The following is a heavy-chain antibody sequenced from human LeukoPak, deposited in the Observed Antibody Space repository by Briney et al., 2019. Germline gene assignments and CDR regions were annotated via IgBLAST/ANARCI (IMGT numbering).Heavy chain of an antibody. CDR2: IDRDGSRK. CDR3: VRGNDYGGPHY. Sequence: GGSLRLSCAVSGFTFSSYWMHWVRQAPGKGLVWVSRIDRDGSRKNYADSVKGRFSISRDNGKNILFLQMNSLRAEDAAAYYCVRGNDYGGPHYWGQGTLVTVSS. J-gene: IGHJ4*02. D-gene: IGHD4-23*01. V-gene: IGHV3-74*01. CDR1: GFTFSSYW.